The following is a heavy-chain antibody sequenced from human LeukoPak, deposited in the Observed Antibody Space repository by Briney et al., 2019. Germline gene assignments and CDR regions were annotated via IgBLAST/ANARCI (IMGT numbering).Heavy chain of an antibody. CDR3: ARDYDDIVVVPAAIFRPPAS. V-gene: IGHV1-18*01. Sequence: GASVKVSCKASGYTFTSYAISWVRQAPGQGLEWMGWISAYNGNTNYAQKLQGRVTMTTDTSTSTAYMELRSLRSDDTAVYYCARDYDDIVVVPAAIFRPPASWGQGTLVTVSS. CDR1: GYTFTSYA. CDR2: ISAYNGNT. D-gene: IGHD2-2*01. J-gene: IGHJ4*02.